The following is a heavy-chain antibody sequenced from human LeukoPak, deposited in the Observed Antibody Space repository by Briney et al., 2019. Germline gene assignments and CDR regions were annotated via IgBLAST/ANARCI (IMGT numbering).Heavy chain of an antibody. CDR3: AKGDDYGDYVRRYAFDI. V-gene: IGHV3-23*01. D-gene: IGHD4-17*01. J-gene: IGHJ3*02. CDR1: GFTFSSYS. CDR2: ISGSGGST. Sequence: GGSLRLSCAASGFTFSSYSMNWVRQAPGKGLEWVSAISGSGGSTYYADSVKGRFTISRDNSKNTLYLQMNSLRAEDTAVYYCAKGDDYGDYVRRYAFDIWGQGTMVTVSS.